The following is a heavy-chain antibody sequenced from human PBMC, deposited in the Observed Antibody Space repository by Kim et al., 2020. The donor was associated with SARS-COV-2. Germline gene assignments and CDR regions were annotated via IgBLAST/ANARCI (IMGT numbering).Heavy chain of an antibody. Sequence: GGSLRLSCEASGFTFSSYGMHWVRQAPGKGLEWVAVISYDGSNKYYADSVKGRFTISRDNSKNTLYLQMNSLRAEDTAVYYCARSPYYYDSSGYYSYWYLALCSRGTLVTVSS. J-gene: IGHJ2*01. CDR2: ISYDGSNK. D-gene: IGHD3-22*01. CDR1: GFTFSSYG. CDR3: ARSPYYYDSSGYYSYWYLAL. V-gene: IGHV3-33*05.